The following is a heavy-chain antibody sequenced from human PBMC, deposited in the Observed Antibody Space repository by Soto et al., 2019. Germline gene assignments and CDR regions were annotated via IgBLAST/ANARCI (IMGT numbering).Heavy chain of an antibody. J-gene: IGHJ6*03. CDR2: ISAYNGNT. CDR3: ARRGILTGYYRNEYYYYMDV. Sequence: ASVKVSCKASGYTFTSYGISWVRQAPGQGLEWMEWISAYNGNTNYAQKLQGRVTMTTDTSTSTAYMELRSLRSDDTAVYYCARRGILTGYYRNEYYYYMDVWGKGTTVTVSS. V-gene: IGHV1-18*01. CDR1: GYTFTSYG. D-gene: IGHD3-9*01.